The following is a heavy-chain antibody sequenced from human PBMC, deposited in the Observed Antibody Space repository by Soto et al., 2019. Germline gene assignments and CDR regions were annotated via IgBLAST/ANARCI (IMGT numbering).Heavy chain of an antibody. V-gene: IGHV3-23*01. D-gene: IGHD2-8*01. CDR2: ISASGDST. CDR3: AGDRRDGLGVYHFDY. CDR1: GFSFNNYA. J-gene: IGHJ4*02. Sequence: EVQLLESGGGLVQPGGSLRLSCAASGFSFNNYAMNWVRQAPWKGLEWVSGISASGDSTHYSDSVKGRFTISRDNSKNTLYLQINTLRAEGAAMHYCAGDRRDGLGVYHFDYWGQATLVTVSS.